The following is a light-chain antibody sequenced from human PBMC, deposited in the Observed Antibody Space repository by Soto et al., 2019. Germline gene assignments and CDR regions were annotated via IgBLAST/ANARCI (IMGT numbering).Light chain of an antibody. CDR1: QSVSSN. CDR3: QQYNNWPYT. V-gene: IGKV3-15*01. CDR2: GAS. J-gene: IGKJ2*01. Sequence: EIVMTQSPATLSVSPGERATLSCRASQSVSSNLAWYQQKPGQAPRLLIYGASTRATGSPASFSGSTSGTEFTLTISSLQTEDLPLSYCQQYNNWPYTFGQGTKL.